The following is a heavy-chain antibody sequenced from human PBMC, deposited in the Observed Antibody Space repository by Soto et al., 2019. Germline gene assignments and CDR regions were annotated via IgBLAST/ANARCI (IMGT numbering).Heavy chain of an antibody. J-gene: IGHJ5*02. Sequence: GASVKVTCKDSGYMFTSYVIRLLLQAPGQGLEWMGWISAYNDNTNYAQKFQGTVTMTMDTSTSTAYMELRSLRSDDTAVYYCARDGPVIPPRSWFDPWGQGTLVTVSS. D-gene: IGHD3-16*02. V-gene: IGHV1-18*04. CDR3: ARDGPVIPPRSWFDP. CDR1: GYMFTSYV. CDR2: ISAYNDNT.